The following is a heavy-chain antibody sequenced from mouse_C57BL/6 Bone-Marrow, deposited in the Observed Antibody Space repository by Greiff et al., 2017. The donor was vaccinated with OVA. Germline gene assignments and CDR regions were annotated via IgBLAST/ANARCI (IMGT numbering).Heavy chain of an antibody. CDR1: GFSLTSYG. CDR3: ARHEAVTNYAMDY. Sequence: VQLQQSGPGLVAPSQSLSITCTVSGFSLTSYGVHWVRQPPGKGLEWLVVIWSDGSTTYNSALKSRLSISKDNSKSQVFLKMNSLQTDDTAMYYCARHEAVTNYAMDYWGQGTSVTVSS. V-gene: IGHV2-6-1*01. J-gene: IGHJ4*01. D-gene: IGHD2-2*01. CDR2: IWSDGST.